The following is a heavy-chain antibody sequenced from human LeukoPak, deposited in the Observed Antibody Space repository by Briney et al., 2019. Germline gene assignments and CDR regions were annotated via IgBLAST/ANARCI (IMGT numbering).Heavy chain of an antibody. CDR3: ARHPAMVRGVIIPDDAFDI. V-gene: IGHV4-39*01. CDR1: GGSISSSSYY. J-gene: IGHJ3*02. D-gene: IGHD3-10*01. CDR2: IYYSGST. Sequence: PSETLSLTCTVSGGSISSSSYYWGWIRQPPGKGLEWIRSIYYSGSTYYNPSLKSRVTISVDTSKNQFSLKLSSVTAADTAVYYCARHPAMVRGVIIPDDAFDIWGQGTMVTVSS.